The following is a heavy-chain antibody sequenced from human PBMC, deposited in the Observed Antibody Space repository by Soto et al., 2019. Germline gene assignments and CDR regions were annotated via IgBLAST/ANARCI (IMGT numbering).Heavy chain of an antibody. CDR2: INHSGST. J-gene: IGHJ4*02. V-gene: IGHV4-34*01. CDR1: GGSFSGYY. Sequence: SETLSLTCAVYGGSFSGYYWSWIRQPPGKGLEWIGEINHSGSTNYNPSLKSRVTISVDTSKNQFSLKLSSVTAADTAVYYCARALHIVVVPAATRSMGYFDYWGQGTLVTVSS. D-gene: IGHD2-2*01. CDR3: ARALHIVVVPAATRSMGYFDY.